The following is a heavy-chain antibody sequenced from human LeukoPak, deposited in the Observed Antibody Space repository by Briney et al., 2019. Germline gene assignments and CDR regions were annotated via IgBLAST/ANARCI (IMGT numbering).Heavy chain of an antibody. V-gene: IGHV3-11*01. CDR2: ISSSGSTI. CDR1: GFTFSNYY. Sequence: GGSLRLSCAASGFTFSNYYMSWIRQAPGKGLELVSYISSSGSTIYYADSVKGRFTISRDNAKNSLYLQMNSLRAEDTAVYYCARDPRHKGGAFDIWGQGTMVTVSS. J-gene: IGHJ3*02. CDR3: ARDPRHKGGAFDI.